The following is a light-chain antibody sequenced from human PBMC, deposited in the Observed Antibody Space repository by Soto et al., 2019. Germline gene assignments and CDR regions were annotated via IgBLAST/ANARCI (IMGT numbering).Light chain of an antibody. J-gene: IGKJ2*01. V-gene: IGKV1-5*03. CDR2: KVL. CDR3: QQYNSYSPYT. CDR1: QSISSW. Sequence: DIPMTQSPSTLYASVGDRVTITCRASQSISSWLACYQQKAGKDPKRLIYKVLSLESGVPSRFSDSESGTEFTLTISSLQPDDCATYYCQQYNSYSPYTFGQGTKLEIK.